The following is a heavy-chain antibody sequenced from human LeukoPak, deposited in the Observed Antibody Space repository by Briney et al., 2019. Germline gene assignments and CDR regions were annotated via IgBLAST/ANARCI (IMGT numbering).Heavy chain of an antibody. V-gene: IGHV3-9*01. Sequence: GRSLRLSCAASGFTFDDYSMHWVRQAPGKGLEWVLGISWNSGSIGYADSLNGRFTISRDNAKNSLYLQMNSLRAEDTALYYCAKDGPPTRAFEYGILTGYYENYFDYWGQGTLVTVSS. CDR2: ISWNSGSI. J-gene: IGHJ4*02. CDR3: AKDGPPTRAFEYGILTGYYENYFDY. CDR1: GFTFDDYS. D-gene: IGHD3-9*01.